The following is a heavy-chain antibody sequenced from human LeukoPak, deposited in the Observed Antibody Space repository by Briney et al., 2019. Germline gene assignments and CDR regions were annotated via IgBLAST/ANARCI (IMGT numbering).Heavy chain of an antibody. V-gene: IGHV1-2*02. J-gene: IGHJ5*02. CDR1: GYTFTGYY. Sequence: ASVKVSCKASGYTFTGYYMHWVRQAPGQGLEWMGWINPNSGGTNYAQKFQGRVTMTRNTSISTAHMELSSLRSEDTAVYYCARGEYDYVWGSYRYWFDPWGQGTLVTVSS. CDR3: ARGEYDYVWGSYRYWFDP. CDR2: INPNSGGT. D-gene: IGHD3-16*02.